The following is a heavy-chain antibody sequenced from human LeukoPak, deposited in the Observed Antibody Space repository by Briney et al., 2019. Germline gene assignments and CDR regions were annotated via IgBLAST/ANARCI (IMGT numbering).Heavy chain of an antibody. V-gene: IGHV1-2*02. CDR1: GYTFTTYY. CDR2: IDPNSGGT. CDR3: SVCGGTFDV. Sequence: ASVKVSCKAAGYTFTTYYMHWVRQAPGQGLEWMGWIDPNSGGTDYAQKFQGRVTMTRDTSISTAYMELTSLRSDDTAVYYCSVCGGTFDVWGQGTLVTVSS. J-gene: IGHJ3*01. D-gene: IGHD2-15*01.